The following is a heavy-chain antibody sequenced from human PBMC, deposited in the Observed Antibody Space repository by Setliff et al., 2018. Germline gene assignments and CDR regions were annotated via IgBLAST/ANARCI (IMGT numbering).Heavy chain of an antibody. V-gene: IGHV3-7*01. CDR3: VRDDADNYDAFDN. CDR1: GFSFSRHW. D-gene: IGHD3-22*01. CDR2: IKQDGSTK. Sequence: VGSLRLSCVVSGFSFSRHWMSWVRQAPGKGLEWVADIKQDGSTKYYLDSVKGRFTISRDSAKRSLYLQMNGLRADDTGVYYCVRDDADNYDAFDNWGQGTLVTVSS. J-gene: IGHJ3*02.